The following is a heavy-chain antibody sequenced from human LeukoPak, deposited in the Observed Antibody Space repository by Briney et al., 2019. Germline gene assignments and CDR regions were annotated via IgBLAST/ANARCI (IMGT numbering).Heavy chain of an antibody. CDR3: ASPNGIAARKYYFDY. J-gene: IGHJ4*02. Sequence: SGGSLRLSCAASGFTFSSYGMSWVRQAPGKGLQWVSAISGRGGSTYYADSVKGRFTISRDNSKNTLYLQMNSLRAEDTAVYYCASPNGIAARKYYFDYWGQGTLVTVSS. D-gene: IGHD6-6*01. CDR1: GFTFSSYG. V-gene: IGHV3-23*01. CDR2: ISGRGGST.